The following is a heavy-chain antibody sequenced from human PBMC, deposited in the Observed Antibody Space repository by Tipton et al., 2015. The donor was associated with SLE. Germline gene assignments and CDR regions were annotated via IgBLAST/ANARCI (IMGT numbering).Heavy chain of an antibody. V-gene: IGHV4-39*07. CDR2: IYDNGNT. CDR1: GDSISSSGYY. CDR3: ARGLGIAAAGALGY. J-gene: IGHJ4*02. Sequence: TLSLTCTVSGDSISSSGYYWVWIRQPPGKGLEWVGSIYDNGNTYYNPSLKSRVTISVDTSKNQFSLKLSSVTAADTAVYYCARGLGIAAAGALGYWGQGTLVTVSS. D-gene: IGHD6-13*01.